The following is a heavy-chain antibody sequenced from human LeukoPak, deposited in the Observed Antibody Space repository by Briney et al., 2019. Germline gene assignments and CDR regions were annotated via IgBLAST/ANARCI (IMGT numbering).Heavy chain of an antibody. V-gene: IGHV4-59*01. CDR2: IYYSGST. CDR3: ARGPQGGDYYDSSGSNDAFDI. Sequence: KASETLSLTCTVSGGSISSYCWSWIRQPPGKGLEWIGYIYYSGSTNYNPSLKSRVTISVDTSKNQFSLKLSSVTAADTAVYYCARGPQGGDYYDSSGSNDAFDIWGQGTMVTVSS. CDR1: GGSISSYC. D-gene: IGHD3-22*01. J-gene: IGHJ3*02.